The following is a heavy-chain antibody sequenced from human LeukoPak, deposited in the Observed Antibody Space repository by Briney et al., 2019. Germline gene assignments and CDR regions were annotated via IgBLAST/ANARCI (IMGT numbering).Heavy chain of an antibody. D-gene: IGHD6-19*01. Sequence: AASVKVSCKASGGTFSSYAICWVRQAPGQGLEWMGGIIPIFGTANYAQKFQGRVTITADESTSTAYMELSSLRSEDTAVYYCAGAVAGNYYYYGMDVWGKGTTVTVSS. CDR3: AGAVAGNYYYYGMDV. CDR1: GGTFSSYA. V-gene: IGHV1-69*13. J-gene: IGHJ6*04. CDR2: IIPIFGTA.